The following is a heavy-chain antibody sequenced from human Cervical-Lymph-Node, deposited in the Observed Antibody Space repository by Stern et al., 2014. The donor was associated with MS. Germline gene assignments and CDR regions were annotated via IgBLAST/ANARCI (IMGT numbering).Heavy chain of an antibody. Sequence: QVQLVQSGAEVKKPGASVKVSCKASGYTFTSYDINWIRQATGQGLEWMGWMDPNSGHTGYAQKFQGRVTMTRDTSIGTAYMELSSLRSEDTAVYYCARWSYCSNTSCYIAWGQGTLVTVSS. CDR3: ARWSYCSNTSCYIA. V-gene: IGHV1-8*01. J-gene: IGHJ1*01. CDR2: MDPNSGHT. D-gene: IGHD2-2*02. CDR1: GYTFTSYD.